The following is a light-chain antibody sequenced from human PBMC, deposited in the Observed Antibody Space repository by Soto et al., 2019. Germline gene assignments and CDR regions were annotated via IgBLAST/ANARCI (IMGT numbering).Light chain of an antibody. V-gene: IGKV3-20*01. J-gene: IGKJ3*01. CDR1: QSVTSSY. CDR2: GAS. CDR3: QQNGSSPVFT. Sequence: EIVLTQSPGTLSLSPGERATLSCRASQSVTSSYLGWYQQIPGQSPRLRIYGASSRATGIPDRFSGSGSGTDFTLTISRLEPEDFAVYYCQQNGSSPVFTFGHGTKVDFK.